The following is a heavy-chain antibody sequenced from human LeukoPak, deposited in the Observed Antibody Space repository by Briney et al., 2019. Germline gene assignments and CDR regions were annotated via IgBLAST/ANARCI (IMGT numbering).Heavy chain of an antibody. V-gene: IGHV3-9*01. CDR3: ARVQGHPPNGLDI. Sequence: GGPLRLSCAASGFTFDDYAMHWVRQAPGKGLEWVSGISWNSGSIGYADSVEGRFTISRDNAKNSLYLQMNSLRAEDTAVYYCARVQGHPPNGLDIWGQGTMVTVSS. D-gene: IGHD2-8*01. CDR1: GFTFDDYA. CDR2: ISWNSGSI. J-gene: IGHJ3*02.